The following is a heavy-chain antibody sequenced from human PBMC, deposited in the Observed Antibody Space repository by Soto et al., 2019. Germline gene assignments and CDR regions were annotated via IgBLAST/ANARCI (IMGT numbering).Heavy chain of an antibody. D-gene: IGHD1-26*01. CDR1: GFTFSDHY. CDR3: AGAYRGSYYYFDY. CDR2: TRNKANSYTT. Sequence: GGSLRLSCAASGFTFSDHYMDWVRQAPGKGLEWVGRTRNKANSYTTEYAASVKGRFTISRDDSKNSLYLQMNSLKTEDTAVNYCAGAYRGSYYYFDYWGRETLVTVSS. V-gene: IGHV3-72*01. J-gene: IGHJ4*02.